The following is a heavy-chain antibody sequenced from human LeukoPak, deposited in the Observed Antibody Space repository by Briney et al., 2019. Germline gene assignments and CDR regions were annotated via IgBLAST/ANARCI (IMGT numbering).Heavy chain of an antibody. D-gene: IGHD2-2*01. CDR3: ARDHIVVVPAAMRAYYYYGMDV. CDR1: GFTFSDYY. J-gene: IGHJ6*02. Sequence: TGGSLRLSCAASGFTFSDYYMSWIRQAPGKGLEWVSYISSSGSTIYYADSVKGRFTISRDNAKNSLYLQMNSLRAEDTAVYYCARDHIVVVPAAMRAYYYYGMDVWAKGPRSPSP. V-gene: IGHV3-11*01. CDR2: ISSSGSTI.